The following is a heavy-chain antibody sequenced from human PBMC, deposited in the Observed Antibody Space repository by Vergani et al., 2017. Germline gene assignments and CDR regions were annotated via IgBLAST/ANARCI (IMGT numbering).Heavy chain of an antibody. CDR3: ATAPPYYDFWSGYRGDYYYYMDV. V-gene: IGHV1-46*03. CDR1: GGTFSSYA. Sequence: QVQLVQSGAEVKKPGSSVKVSCKASGGTFSSYAISWVRQAPGQGLEWMGIINPSGGSTSYAQKFQGRVTMTRDTSTSTVYMELSSLRSEDTAVYYCATAPPYYDFWSGYRGDYYYYMDVWGKGTTVTVSS. J-gene: IGHJ6*03. D-gene: IGHD3-3*01. CDR2: INPSGGST.